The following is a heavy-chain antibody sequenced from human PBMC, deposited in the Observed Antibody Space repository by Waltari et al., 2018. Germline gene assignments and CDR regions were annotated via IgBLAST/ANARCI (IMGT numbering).Heavy chain of an antibody. Sequence: QVQMVQSGAEAKKPGAPVTVSCKASGYTFISYDFHCGRRAIGQGLEWMGWMNPNSGSTGYAQKFQGRVTITRNTSISTAYMELSSLGSEETAVYYCARGDPLAADAFDIWGQGTMVTVSS. J-gene: IGHJ3*02. CDR1: GYTFISYD. CDR2: MNPNSGST. D-gene: IGHD6-19*01. CDR3: ARGDPLAADAFDI. V-gene: IGHV1-8*03.